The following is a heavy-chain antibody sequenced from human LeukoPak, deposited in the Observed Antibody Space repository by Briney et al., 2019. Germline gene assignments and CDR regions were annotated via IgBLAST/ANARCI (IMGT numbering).Heavy chain of an antibody. CDR3: ARTDLDAFDI. CDR1: GSTFSSYA. J-gene: IGHJ3*02. CDR2: ISYDRNNK. Sequence: GGSLRLSCAASGSTFSSYAMHWVRQAPGKGLEWVAVISYDRNNKYHADSVKGRFTISRDNSKNTLYLQMNSLRAEDTAVYYCARTDLDAFDIWGQGTMVTVSS. V-gene: IGHV3-30-3*01.